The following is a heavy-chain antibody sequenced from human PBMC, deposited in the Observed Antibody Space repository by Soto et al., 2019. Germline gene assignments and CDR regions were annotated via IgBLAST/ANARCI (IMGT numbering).Heavy chain of an antibody. V-gene: IGHV1-2*04. D-gene: IGHD3-3*01. CDR3: ARADYDFWSGYGWFDP. Sequence: QVQLVQSGAEVKKPGASVKVSCKASGYTFTGYYMHWVRQAPGQGLEWMGWINPNSGGTNYAQKFQGWVTMTRDTSISPAYMELSRLRSDDTAVYYCARADYDFWSGYGWFDPWGQGTLVTVSS. CDR2: INPNSGGT. CDR1: GYTFTGYY. J-gene: IGHJ5*02.